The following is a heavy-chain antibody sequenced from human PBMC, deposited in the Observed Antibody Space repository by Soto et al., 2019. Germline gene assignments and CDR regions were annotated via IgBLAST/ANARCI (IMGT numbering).Heavy chain of an antibody. CDR3: AKRTSGWLYDS. Sequence: GGSLRLSCAASGFTFSSYGMHWVRQAPGKGLEWVAAISYDGSNKYYADSVKGRFTISRDNSNSTLYMQMNSLRAEDTAVYYCAKRTSGWLYDSWGRGALVTVSS. CDR1: GFTFSSYG. CDR2: ISYDGSNK. V-gene: IGHV3-30*18. D-gene: IGHD6-19*01. J-gene: IGHJ4*02.